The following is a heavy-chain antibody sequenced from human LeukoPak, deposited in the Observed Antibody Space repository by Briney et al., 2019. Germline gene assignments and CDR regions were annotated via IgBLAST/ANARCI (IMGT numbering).Heavy chain of an antibody. V-gene: IGHV3-23*01. CDR1: GFTFSSYA. Sequence: GGSLRLSCAASGFTFSSYAMSWVRQAPGKGLEWVSAISGSGGSTYYADSVKGRFTISRDNSKNTLYLQMNSLRAEDTAVYYCAKDYNKGRATSVGGDYWGQGTLVTVSS. CDR2: ISGSGGST. J-gene: IGHJ4*02. D-gene: IGHD1-26*01. CDR3: AKDYNKGRATSVGGDY.